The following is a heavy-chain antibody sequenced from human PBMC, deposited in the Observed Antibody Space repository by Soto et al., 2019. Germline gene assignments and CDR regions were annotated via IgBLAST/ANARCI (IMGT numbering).Heavy chain of an antibody. J-gene: IGHJ4*02. Sequence: SGPTLVNPTQTLTLTCTFSGFSLSTSGVGVGWIRQPPGKALEWLALIYWNDDKRYSPSLKSRLTITKDTSKNQVVLTMTNMDPVDTATYYCAHMDRYCTNGVCYTLGYCSGGSCYRDFDYWGQGTLVTVSS. CDR3: AHMDRYCTNGVCYTLGYCSGGSCYRDFDY. CDR1: GFSLSTSGVG. D-gene: IGHD2-15*01. CDR2: IYWNDDK. V-gene: IGHV2-5*01.